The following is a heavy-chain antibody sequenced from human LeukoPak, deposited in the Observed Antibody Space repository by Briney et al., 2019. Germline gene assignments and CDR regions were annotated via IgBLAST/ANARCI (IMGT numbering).Heavy chain of an antibody. CDR3: ARSGLPSYSSSWYGYYYYGMGV. CDR2: IYYSGST. V-gene: IGHV4-59*01. CDR1: GGSISSYY. D-gene: IGHD6-13*01. J-gene: IGHJ6*02. Sequence: SETLSLTCTVSGGSISSYYWSWIRQPPGKGLEWIGYIYYSGSTNYNPSLKSRVTISVDTSKNQFSLKLSSVTAADTAVYYCARSGLPSYSSSWYGYYYYGMGVWGQGTTVTVSS.